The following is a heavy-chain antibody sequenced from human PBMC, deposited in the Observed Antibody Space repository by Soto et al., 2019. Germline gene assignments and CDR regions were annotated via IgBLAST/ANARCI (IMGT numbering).Heavy chain of an antibody. V-gene: IGHV3-30*18. CDR3: AKVTFSGDYYYSYGMDV. CDR2: ISYDGSSK. Sequence: QEKLVESGGGVVQPGRSLRLSCAASGFTFSAYGMHWVRQAPGKGLEWMTVISYDGSSKYYADSVKGRFIVSRDNSKNTLYLQMNRLRPEDTAVYYCAKVTFSGDYYYSYGMDVWGQGTTVTVSS. D-gene: IGHD1-26*01. J-gene: IGHJ6*02. CDR1: GFTFSAYG.